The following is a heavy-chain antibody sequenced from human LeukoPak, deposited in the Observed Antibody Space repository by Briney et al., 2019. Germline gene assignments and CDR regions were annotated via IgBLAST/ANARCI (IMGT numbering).Heavy chain of an antibody. CDR3: AKNRGHCVDGVCQNYYYMDV. CDR2: VSGSGGRT. V-gene: IGHV3-23*01. Sequence: GGSLRLSCADSGFTFGSFAMTWVRQAPGRGLEGVSTVSGSGGRTDYADSVKGGFTISRENLKNTLYLQMNGLTAEDTAVYYCAKNRGHCVDGVCQNYYYMDVWGRGTTVTVSS. J-gene: IGHJ6*03. D-gene: IGHD2-8*02. CDR1: GFTFGSFA.